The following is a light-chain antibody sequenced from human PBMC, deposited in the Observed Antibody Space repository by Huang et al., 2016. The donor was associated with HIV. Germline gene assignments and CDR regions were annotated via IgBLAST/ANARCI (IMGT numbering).Light chain of an antibody. CDR3: QQRNTWPLT. CDR2: DAS. V-gene: IGKV3-11*01. CDR1: QTINTY. Sequence: EIVLTQSPVTLSRAPGQGATLSCRASQTINTYLAWYQQKHGHAPRLLICDASTRAAGIPARFSGSGSGTDFTLTINSLEPDDCAAYFCQQRNTWPLTFGGGTTIEIK. J-gene: IGKJ4*01.